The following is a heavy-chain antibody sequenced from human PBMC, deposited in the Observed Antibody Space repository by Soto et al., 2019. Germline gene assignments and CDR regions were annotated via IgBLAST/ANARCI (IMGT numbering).Heavy chain of an antibody. CDR2: IYWDDDK. D-gene: IGHD2-21*02. CDR1: GFSLNTGGVG. Sequence: QITLMESGPTLVKPTQTLTLTCTFSGFSLNTGGVGVGWIRQPPGKALEWLALIYWDDDKRYSPSLRSRLTITKDTSENQVVLTMTDMDPVDTATYYCTHSRCGCDCLQSYSSHYYYGVDVWGLGTTVTVSS. J-gene: IGHJ6*02. CDR3: THSRCGCDCLQSYSSHYYYGVDV. V-gene: IGHV2-5*02.